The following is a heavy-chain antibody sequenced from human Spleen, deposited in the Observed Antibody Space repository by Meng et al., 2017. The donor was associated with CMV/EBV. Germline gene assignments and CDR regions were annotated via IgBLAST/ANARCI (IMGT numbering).Heavy chain of an antibody. CDR2: INPSGGST. J-gene: IGHJ4*02. CDR1: GYTFTSYY. D-gene: IGHD2-2*02. V-gene: IGHV1-46*01. CDR3: ARSTAPYCSSTSCYNDEAVY. Sequence: ASVQVSCKASGYTFTSYYMHWVRQAPGQGLEWMGIINPSGGSTSYAQKFQGRVTMTRDTSTSTVYMELSSLRSEDTAVYYCARSTAPYCSSTSCYNDEAVYWGQGTLVTVSS.